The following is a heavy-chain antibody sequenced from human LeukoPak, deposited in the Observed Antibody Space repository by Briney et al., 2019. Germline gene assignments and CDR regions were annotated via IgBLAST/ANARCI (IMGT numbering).Heavy chain of an antibody. CDR3: AREGYCSGGSCYSGDAFDI. V-gene: IGHV1-2*02. Sequence: GASVKVSCKASGYTFTGYYMHWVRQAPGQGLEWMGWINPNSGGTNYAQKFQGRVTMTRDTSISTAYMELSRLRSDDTAVYYCAREGYCSGGSCYSGDAFDIWGQGTMVTVS. J-gene: IGHJ3*02. CDR2: INPNSGGT. CDR1: GYTFTGYY. D-gene: IGHD2-15*01.